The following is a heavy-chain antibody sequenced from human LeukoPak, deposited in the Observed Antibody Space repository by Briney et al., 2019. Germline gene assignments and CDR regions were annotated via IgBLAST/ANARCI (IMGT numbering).Heavy chain of an antibody. CDR3: ARYNYGSGSYPFDY. CDR2: ISAYNGNT. D-gene: IGHD3-10*01. V-gene: IGHV1-18*01. Sequence: ASVKVSCKASGYTFTSYGISWVRQAPGQELEWMGWISAYNGNTNYAQRLQGRVTMTTDTSTSTAYMELRSLRSDDTAVYYCARYNYGSGSYPFDYWGQGTLVTVSS. CDR1: GYTFTSYG. J-gene: IGHJ4*02.